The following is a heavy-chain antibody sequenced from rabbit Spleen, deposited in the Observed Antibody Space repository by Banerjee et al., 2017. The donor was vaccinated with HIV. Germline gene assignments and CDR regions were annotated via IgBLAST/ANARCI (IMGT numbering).Heavy chain of an antibody. D-gene: IGHD8-1*01. CDR1: GFSFSSSYF. V-gene: IGHV1S45*01. CDR3: ARDTGSSFSSYGMDL. J-gene: IGHJ6*01. Sequence: QEQLEESGGGLVQPGASLTLTCTASGFSFSSSYFMCWVRQAPGKGLEWIACIDAGSSGRTYYASWAKGRFTISRSTSLNTVTLQMTSLTAADTATYFCARDTGSSFSSYGMDLWGPGTLVTVS. CDR2: IDAGSSGRT.